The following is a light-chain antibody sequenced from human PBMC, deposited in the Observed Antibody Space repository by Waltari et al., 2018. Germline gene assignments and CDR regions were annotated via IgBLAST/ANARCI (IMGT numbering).Light chain of an antibody. CDR1: QSIDNN. V-gene: IGKV3-15*01. CDR2: GAS. Sequence: EVVMTQSPATLSVSPGERVTLSCKASQSIDNNLAWYQHKPGQAPRLLIYGASTRASGVPARFSGSGSGTEFTLTISSLQSEDCAVFYCQQYNRWPPLTFGGGTKVEIK. J-gene: IGKJ4*01. CDR3: QQYNRWPPLT.